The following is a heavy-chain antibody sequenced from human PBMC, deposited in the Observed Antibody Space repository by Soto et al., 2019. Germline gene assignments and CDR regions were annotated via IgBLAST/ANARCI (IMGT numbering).Heavy chain of an antibody. CDR3: AGMIAATYVDY. J-gene: IGHJ4*02. V-gene: IGHV3-48*01. CDR2: ISSSSSTI. CDR1: GLTFSTYS. D-gene: IGHD2-15*01. Sequence: PGGSLRLSCAASGLTFSTYSMNWVRQAPGKGLEWVSYISSSSSTIYYADSVKGRFTISRDNAKNSLYLQMNSLRAEDTAVYYCAGMIAATYVDYWGQGTQVTVSS.